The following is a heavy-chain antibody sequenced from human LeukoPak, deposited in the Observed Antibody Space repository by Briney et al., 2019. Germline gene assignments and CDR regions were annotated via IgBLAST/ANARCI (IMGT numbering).Heavy chain of an antibody. CDR3: AKDQSIVGATDYYGMDV. J-gene: IGHJ6*02. Sequence: GRSLRLSCAASGFTFSSYGMHWVRQAPGKGLEWVAVISYDGGNKYYADSVKGRFIISRDNSKNTLYVQMNSQRAEDTAVYYCAKDQSIVGATDYYGMDVWGQGTTVTVSS. V-gene: IGHV3-30*18. CDR1: GFTFSSYG. CDR2: ISYDGGNK. D-gene: IGHD1-26*01.